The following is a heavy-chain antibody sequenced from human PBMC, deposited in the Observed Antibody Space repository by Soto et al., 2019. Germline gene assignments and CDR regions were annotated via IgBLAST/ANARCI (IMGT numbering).Heavy chain of an antibody. Sequence: QVQLVQSGPEVKKPGASVKVSCKTSGYTFTSYGIAWVRQAPGQGLGWMGWISTSKGNTNYAQKFQGRATMTTDTSTSTAYMELRSLRSDDSAVYYCATRSPAFDFWGQGTLVTVSS. CDR1: GYTFTSYG. CDR2: ISTSKGNT. CDR3: ATRSPAFDF. J-gene: IGHJ4*02. V-gene: IGHV1-18*01.